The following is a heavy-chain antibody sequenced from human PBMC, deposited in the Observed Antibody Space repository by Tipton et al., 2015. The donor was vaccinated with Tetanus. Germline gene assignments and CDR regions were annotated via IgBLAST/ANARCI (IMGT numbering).Heavy chain of an antibody. D-gene: IGHD3-16*02. CDR3: ATQGGYRFHD. CDR2: IYHTGSS. CDR1: GGSISSSNW. Sequence: SLRLSCVVSGGSISSSNWWSWVRQPPGKGLEWIADIYHTGSSDYNPSLKSRPTISVDRSKNQFSLSLSSVTAADTAVYYCATQGGYRFHDWGQGTLVTVSS. J-gene: IGHJ4*02. V-gene: IGHV4-4*02.